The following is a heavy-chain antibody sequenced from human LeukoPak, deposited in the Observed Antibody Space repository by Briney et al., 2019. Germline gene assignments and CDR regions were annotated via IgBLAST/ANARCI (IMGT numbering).Heavy chain of an antibody. D-gene: IGHD2-15*01. J-gene: IGHJ6*02. V-gene: IGHV3-43*02. CDR1: GFTFDDYA. CDR3: ARLYCSGGSRQDYYYYYGMDV. CDR2: ISGDGGST. Sequence: GGSLRLSCAASGFTFDDYAMHWVRQAPGKGLEWVSLISGDGGSTYYADSVKGRFTISRDNSKNSLYLQMNSLRTEDTALYYCARLYCSGGSRQDYYYYYGMDVWGQGTTVTVSS.